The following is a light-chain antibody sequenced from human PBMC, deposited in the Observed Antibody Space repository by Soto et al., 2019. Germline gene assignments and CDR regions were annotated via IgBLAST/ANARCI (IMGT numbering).Light chain of an antibody. CDR3: QQGGNWPLT. V-gene: IGKV3-11*01. Sequence: EIVLTQSPATLSLSPGERATVSCRASQSDSSHLAWYQQKRGQAPRLLIYDASSRASGIPARFSGSGSGTDFTLTVSSLAPEDFAVYYCQQGGNWPLTFGQGTRLEIK. CDR1: QSDSSH. CDR2: DAS. J-gene: IGKJ5*01.